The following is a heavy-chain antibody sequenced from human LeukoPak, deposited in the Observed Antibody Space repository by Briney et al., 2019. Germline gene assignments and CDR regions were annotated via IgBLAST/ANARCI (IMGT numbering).Heavy chain of an antibody. V-gene: IGHV3-7*01. Sequence: GGSLRLSCAASGFGFNTYWISWVRQAPGKGLQWVANIKPDGNERYYVDYVKGRFTISRDNARSSLYLQMNSLRVEDTAIYYCARRQWTAFDVWGQGTMVTVSS. CDR2: IKPDGNER. J-gene: IGHJ3*01. CDR3: ARRQWTAFDV. CDR1: GFGFNTYW. D-gene: IGHD6-19*01.